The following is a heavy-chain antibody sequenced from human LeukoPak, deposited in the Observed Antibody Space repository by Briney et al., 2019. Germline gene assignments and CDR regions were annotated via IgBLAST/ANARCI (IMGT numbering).Heavy chain of an antibody. CDR1: GFTFSSYA. Sequence: GGSLRLFCAASGFTFSSYAMHWVRQAPGKGLEWVAVISYDGSNKYYADSVKGRFTISRDNSKNTLYLQMNSLRAEGTAVYYCAREGGSYFGFDYWGQGTLVTVSS. CDR2: ISYDGSNK. CDR3: AREGGSYFGFDY. V-gene: IGHV3-30*04. D-gene: IGHD1-26*01. J-gene: IGHJ4*02.